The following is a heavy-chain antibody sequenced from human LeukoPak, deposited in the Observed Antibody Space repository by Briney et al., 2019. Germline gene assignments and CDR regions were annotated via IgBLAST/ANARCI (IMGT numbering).Heavy chain of an antibody. CDR2: ISGSGTST. CDR1: GFTFSSYA. CDR3: TKRPVVVITTPYFDY. Sequence: SGGSLRLSCAASGFTFSSYAMSWVRQAPGKGPEWVSSISGSGTSTYYADSVKGRFTISRDNSKNTLFLQMNSLRAEGTAVYYCTKRPVVVITTPYFDYWGQGTLVTVSS. D-gene: IGHD3-22*01. J-gene: IGHJ4*02. V-gene: IGHV3-23*01.